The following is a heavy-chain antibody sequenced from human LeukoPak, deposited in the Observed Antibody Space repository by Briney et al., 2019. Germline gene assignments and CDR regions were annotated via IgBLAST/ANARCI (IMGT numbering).Heavy chain of an antibody. D-gene: IGHD3-3*01. J-gene: IGHJ4*02. V-gene: IGHV1-46*01. CDR3: AGGRGTIFGVVIPSFDY. CDR1: GYTFTSYY. Sequence: ASVKVSCKASGYTFTSYYMHWVRQAPGQGLEWMGIINPSGGSTSYAQKFQGRVTMTRDTSTSTVYMELSSLRSEDTAVYYCAGGRGTIFGVVIPSFDYWGQGTLVTVSS. CDR2: INPSGGST.